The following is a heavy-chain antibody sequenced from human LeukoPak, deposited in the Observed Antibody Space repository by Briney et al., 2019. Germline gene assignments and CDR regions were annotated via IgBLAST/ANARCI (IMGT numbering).Heavy chain of an antibody. D-gene: IGHD2-8*01. CDR3: ARSPPPGYCTNGVCYTGWLDP. J-gene: IGHJ5*02. Sequence: SVKVSCKASGGTFSSYAISWVRQAPGQGLEWMGRIIPILGIANYAQKFQGRVTITADKSTSTAYMELSSLRSEDTAVYYCARSPPPGYCTNGVCYTGWLDPWGQGTLVTVSS. V-gene: IGHV1-69*04. CDR1: GGTFSSYA. CDR2: IIPILGIA.